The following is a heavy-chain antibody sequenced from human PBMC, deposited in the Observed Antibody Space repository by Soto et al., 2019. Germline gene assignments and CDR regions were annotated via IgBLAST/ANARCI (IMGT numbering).Heavy chain of an antibody. D-gene: IGHD2-2*01. J-gene: IGHJ4*02. Sequence: SVKVSCKASGGTFSSYTISWVRQAPGQGLEWMGRIIPILGIANYAQKFQGRVTITADKSTSTAYMELSSLRPEDTAVYYCAREAGYCSSTSCRSLYYFDYWGQGTLVTVS. CDR1: GGTFSSYT. CDR3: AREAGYCSSTSCRSLYYFDY. CDR2: IIPILGIA. V-gene: IGHV1-69*04.